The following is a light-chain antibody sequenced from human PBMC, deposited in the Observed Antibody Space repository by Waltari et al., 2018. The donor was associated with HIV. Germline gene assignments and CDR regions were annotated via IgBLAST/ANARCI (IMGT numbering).Light chain of an antibody. V-gene: IGKV3-20*01. CDR2: GTS. Sequence: IVLTQSPGTLSLSPGERATLSCRASQSVSSTYLAWYQQRPGQAPRLLIYGTSSRATGIPDRFSASGSGTDFTLTITRLEPEDFAVYYCQQYGSSPQTFGQGTKVEIK. CDR1: QSVSSTY. J-gene: IGKJ1*01. CDR3: QQYGSSPQT.